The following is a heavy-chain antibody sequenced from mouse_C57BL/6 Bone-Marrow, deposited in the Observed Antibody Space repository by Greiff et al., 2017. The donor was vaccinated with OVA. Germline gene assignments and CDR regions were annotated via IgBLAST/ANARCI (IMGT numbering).Heavy chain of an antibody. CDR2: INPYNGGT. D-gene: IGHD1-1*01. CDR1: GYTFTDYY. Sequence: VQLQQSGPVLVKPGASVKMSCKASGYTFTDYYMNWVKQSHGKSLEWIGVINPYNGGTSYNQKFKGKATLTVDKSSSTDYMELNSLTSEDSAVYYCARAYYGFAYWGQGTLVTVSA. V-gene: IGHV1-19*01. CDR3: ARAYYGFAY. J-gene: IGHJ3*01.